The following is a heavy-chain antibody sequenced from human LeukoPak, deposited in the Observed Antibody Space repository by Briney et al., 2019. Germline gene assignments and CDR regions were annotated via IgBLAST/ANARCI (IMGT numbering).Heavy chain of an antibody. Sequence: PGGSLRLSCAASGFTFSSYGMHWVRQAPGKGPEWVVVIWYDGSKKYYGDSMKGRFTISRDNSKNTLSLQMNSLRAEDTAVYYCARNRSYDSSGPDYWGQGTQVTVSS. CDR1: GFTFSSYG. CDR3: ARNRSYDSSGPDY. J-gene: IGHJ4*02. CDR2: IWYDGSKK. V-gene: IGHV3-33*01. D-gene: IGHD3-22*01.